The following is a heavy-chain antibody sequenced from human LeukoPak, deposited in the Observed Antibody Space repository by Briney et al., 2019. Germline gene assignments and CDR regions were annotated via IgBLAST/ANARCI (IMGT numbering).Heavy chain of an antibody. CDR3: AKLGGQELHNYYVAV. Sequence: GGSLRLSCAASGFTFSSYAMSWVRQAPGKGLEWVSGIIDSGGSTYYANFAKGRFTISRDNSNNTLYLQMNSLRAEDTAVYYCAKLGGQELHNYYVAVCGKGTTVAVSS. CDR1: GFTFSSYA. CDR2: IIDSGGST. D-gene: IGHD3-16*01. V-gene: IGHV3-23*01. J-gene: IGHJ6*03.